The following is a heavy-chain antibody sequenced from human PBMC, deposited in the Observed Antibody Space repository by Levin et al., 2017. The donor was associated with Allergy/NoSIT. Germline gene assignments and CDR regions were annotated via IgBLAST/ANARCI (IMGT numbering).Heavy chain of an antibody. Sequence: SVKVSCKASGGTFSSYAISWVRQAPGQGLEWMGGIIPIFGTANYAQKFQGRVTITADESTSTAYMELSSLRSEDTAVYYCASDCGGDCYLRDAEYFQHWGQGTLVTVSS. V-gene: IGHV1-69*13. CDR1: GGTFSSYA. J-gene: IGHJ1*01. D-gene: IGHD2-21*02. CDR3: ASDCGGDCYLRDAEYFQH. CDR2: IIPIFGTA.